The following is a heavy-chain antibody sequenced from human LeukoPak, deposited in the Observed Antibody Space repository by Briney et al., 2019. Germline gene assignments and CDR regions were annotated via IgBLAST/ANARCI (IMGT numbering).Heavy chain of an antibody. V-gene: IGHV3-74*01. CDR3: AKVPWSSNWKAFDI. Sequence: GGSLRLSCSASGFTFSSYWMHWVRQVPGKGLVWVARINPGGSSITYADSVKGRFTISRDNSKNTLYLQMNSLRAEDTAVYYCAKVPWSSNWKAFDIWGQGTMVTVSS. J-gene: IGHJ3*02. CDR2: INPGGSSI. D-gene: IGHD1-20*01. CDR1: GFTFSSYW.